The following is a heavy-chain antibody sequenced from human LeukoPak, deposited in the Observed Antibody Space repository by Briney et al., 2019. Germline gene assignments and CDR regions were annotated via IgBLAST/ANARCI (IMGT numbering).Heavy chain of an antibody. Sequence: PGGSLRLSCAASGFTFSSYWTSWVRQAPGKGLEWVANIKEDGSENYYVDSVKGRFTISRDNGKNSLYLQMNSLRVEDTAVYYCARDKIVGAISGSNFDYWGQGTLVTVSS. CDR1: GFTFSSYW. D-gene: IGHD1-26*01. J-gene: IGHJ4*02. CDR3: ARDKIVGAISGSNFDY. CDR2: IKEDGSEN. V-gene: IGHV3-7*01.